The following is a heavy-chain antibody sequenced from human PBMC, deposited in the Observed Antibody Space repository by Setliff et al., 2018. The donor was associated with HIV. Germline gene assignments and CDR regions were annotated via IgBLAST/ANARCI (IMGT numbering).Heavy chain of an antibody. CDR3: ARGTAPRRGTNYGGNYPLDY. J-gene: IGHJ4*02. V-gene: IGHV4-31*03. Sequence: SETLSLTCSVSGGSISSANYYWSWIRQHPGRGLEWIGYIYYSGSTYYNPSLQGRVTISIDTSKFQFSLRLSSVTAADTAIYYCARGTAPRRGTNYGGNYPLDYWGQGTLVTVSS. CDR2: IYYSGST. CDR1: GGSISSANYY. D-gene: IGHD4-17*01.